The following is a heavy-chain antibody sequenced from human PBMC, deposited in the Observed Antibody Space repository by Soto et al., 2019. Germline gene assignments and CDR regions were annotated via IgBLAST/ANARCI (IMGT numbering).Heavy chain of an antibody. J-gene: IGHJ5*02. D-gene: IGHD2-21*01. V-gene: IGHV4-38-2*01. CDR2: VYHCGST. Sequence: SETLSLTSAVSGYSISSGYYLGWLWQPSGKGLEWIGSVYHCGSTYYNPSLNSLFALSSDMTSNHVSLILSSATAADTAAYSGARVGLWVPYCCGSSPYTFENWFDPWVQVTLVNVSS. CDR3: ARVGLWVPYCCGSSPYTFENWFDP. CDR1: GYSISSGYY.